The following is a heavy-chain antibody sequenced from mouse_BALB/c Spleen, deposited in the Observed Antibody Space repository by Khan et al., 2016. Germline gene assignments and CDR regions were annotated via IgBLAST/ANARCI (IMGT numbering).Heavy chain of an antibody. CDR3: ARLMHYYAMDY. J-gene: IGHJ4*01. CDR2: IRHKANGYTI. CDR1: GFTFTDYY. V-gene: IGHV7-3*02. Sequence: EVQLQESGGGLVQPGGSLRLSCATSGFTFTDYYMSWVRQPPGKALEWLGFIRHKANGYTIEYSASVKGRFTISRDNSQSILYLQMNTLRAEDSATYYCARLMHYYAMDYWGQGTSVTVSS.